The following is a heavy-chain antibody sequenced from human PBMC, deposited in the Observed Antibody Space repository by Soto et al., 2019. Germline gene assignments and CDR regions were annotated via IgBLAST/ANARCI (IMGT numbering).Heavy chain of an antibody. Sequence: QITLKESGPTLVKPTQTLTLTCTFSGFSLTTDRVGVGWIRQPPGEALEWLAVIYWDDSKTYRPSLESRLTIPKDTSNNQVALTMTNTDSLDTATYYCAHAYGGRSLYWGQGTLVTVSS. CDR2: IYWDDSK. CDR1: GFSLTTDRVG. D-gene: IGHD1-26*01. CDR3: AHAYGGRSLY. J-gene: IGHJ4*02. V-gene: IGHV2-5*02.